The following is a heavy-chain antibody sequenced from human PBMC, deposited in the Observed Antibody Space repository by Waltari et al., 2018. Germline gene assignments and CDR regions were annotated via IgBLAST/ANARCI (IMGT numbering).Heavy chain of an antibody. V-gene: IGHV4-34*01. CDR3: TRGGNYDFWSHRPFVDP. D-gene: IGHD3-3*01. CDR1: GASFSDYY. Sequence: QVLLQQWGAGLLGPSETLSLTCAVYGASFSDYYWGWVRQPPGKGLEWIGQIRHPGSTNYNPSLKSRVTISIDTPRSQFSLRLSSVTAADTALYFCTRGGNYDFWSHRPFVDPWGQGTLVTVSS. J-gene: IGHJ5*02. CDR2: IRHPGST.